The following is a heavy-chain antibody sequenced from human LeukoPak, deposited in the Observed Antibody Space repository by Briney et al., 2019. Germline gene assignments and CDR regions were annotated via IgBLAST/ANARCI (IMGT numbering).Heavy chain of an antibody. Sequence: GGLRLSCAASGFTFSSYWMSWVRQAPGKGLEWVANIKQDGSEKYYVDSVKGRFTISRDNAKNSLYLQMNSLRAEDTAVYYCTRRIPIWRVDIWGQGTMVTVSS. CDR3: TRRIPIWRVDI. CDR2: IKQDGSEK. CDR1: GFTFSSYW. V-gene: IGHV3-7*01. J-gene: IGHJ3*02.